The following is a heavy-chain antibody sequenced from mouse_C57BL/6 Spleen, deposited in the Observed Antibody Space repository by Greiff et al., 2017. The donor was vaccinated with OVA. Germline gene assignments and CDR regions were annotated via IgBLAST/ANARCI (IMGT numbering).Heavy chain of an antibody. CDR1: GYTFTSYW. Sequence: QVQLKQPGAELVKPGASVKMSCKASGYTFTSYWITWVKQRPGQGLEWIGDIYPGSGSTNYNEKFKSKATLTVDTSSSTAYMQLSSLTSEDSAVYYCARRYSNYGEAWFAYWGQGTLVTVSA. CDR3: ARRYSNYGEAWFAY. D-gene: IGHD2-5*01. CDR2: IYPGSGST. J-gene: IGHJ3*01. V-gene: IGHV1-55*01.